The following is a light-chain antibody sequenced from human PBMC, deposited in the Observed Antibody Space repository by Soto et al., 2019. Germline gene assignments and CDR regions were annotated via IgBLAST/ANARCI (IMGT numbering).Light chain of an antibody. J-gene: IGKJ1*01. V-gene: IGKV1-17*01. CDR1: QGIRTE. CDR3: QQYNSYSPKNP. Sequence: QLTQSPSSLSASVGDRVTITCRASQGIRTELGWYQQKPGKAPKLLIYEATTLESGVPSRFSGSGSGTEFTLTISSLQPDDFATYYCQQYNSYSPKNPFGQGTKVDIK. CDR2: EAT.